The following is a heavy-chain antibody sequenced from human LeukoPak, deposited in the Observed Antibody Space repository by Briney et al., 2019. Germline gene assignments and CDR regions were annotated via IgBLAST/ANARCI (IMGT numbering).Heavy chain of an antibody. V-gene: IGHV3-21*01. CDR3: ARRRGSNRPFDY. CDR2: IRDDSNYI. J-gene: IGHJ4*02. Sequence: VGSLRLSCAASGFTFSTDSVNWIRQAPGKGLEWVSSIRDDSNYIFYADSVKGRFTISRDNAKNSLYLQMNSLPADDTAVYYCARRRGSNRPFDYWGQGTLVTVSS. D-gene: IGHD6-13*01. CDR1: GFTFSTDS.